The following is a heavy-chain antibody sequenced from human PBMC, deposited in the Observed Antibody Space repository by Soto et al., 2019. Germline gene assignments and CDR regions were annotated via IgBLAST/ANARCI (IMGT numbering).Heavy chain of an antibody. CDR2: ISSSSTYR. Sequence: EEQLVESGGGLVKPGGSLRLSCAASGFTFSSYSMNWVRQAPGKGLEWVSSISSSSTYRYYADSVKGRCTNSRDNAKHSLYLQMNSLRAEDTAVYYCAREVEYYDTYHYYGMDLWGPGTTVTVSS. CDR1: GFTFSSYS. CDR3: AREVEYYDTYHYYGMDL. D-gene: IGHD3-22*01. V-gene: IGHV3-21*03. J-gene: IGHJ6*02.